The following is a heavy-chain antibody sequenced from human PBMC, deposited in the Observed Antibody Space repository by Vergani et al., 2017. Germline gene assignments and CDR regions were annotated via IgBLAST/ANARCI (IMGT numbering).Heavy chain of an antibody. CDR2: INNNGGST. CDR1: VFTFNSYA. V-gene: IGHV3-23*01. J-gene: IGHJ5*02. Sequence: QLLESGGGLIQPGGSLRLSCAASVFTFNSYAMTWVRQAPGKGLEWVSGINNNGGSTYYADSVKGRFTISRDNSKNTLYLQMTDLRAEDTAVYYCARXRTWLRFGGNWFDPWGQGTLVTVSS. D-gene: IGHD5-12*01. CDR3: ARXRTWLRFGGNWFDP.